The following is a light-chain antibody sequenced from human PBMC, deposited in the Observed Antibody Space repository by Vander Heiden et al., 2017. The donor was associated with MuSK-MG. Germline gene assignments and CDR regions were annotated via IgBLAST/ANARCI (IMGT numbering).Light chain of an antibody. V-gene: IGKV1-5*01. CDR2: DAS. CDR1: QSISSW. J-gene: IGKJ1*01. CDR3: QQDNSYSWT. Sequence: GDRVTITCRASQSISSWLAWYQQKPGKAPKLLIYDASSLESGVPSRFSGSGSGTEFTLTISILQPDDFATYYCQQDNSYSWTFGQGTKVEIK.